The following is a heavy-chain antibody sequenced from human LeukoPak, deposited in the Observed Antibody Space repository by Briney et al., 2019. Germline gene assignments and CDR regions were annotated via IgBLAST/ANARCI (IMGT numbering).Heavy chain of an antibody. Sequence: GASVKVSCKASGGTFSSYAISWVRQAPGQGLEWMGGIIPIFGTANYAQKFQGRVTITADESTSTAYMELSSLRSEDTAVYYCARGLLTDIVVVPAVTARDCWFDPWGQGTLVTVSS. CDR1: GGTFSSYA. D-gene: IGHD2-2*01. V-gene: IGHV1-69*13. CDR2: IIPIFGTA. CDR3: ARGLLTDIVVVPAVTARDCWFDP. J-gene: IGHJ5*02.